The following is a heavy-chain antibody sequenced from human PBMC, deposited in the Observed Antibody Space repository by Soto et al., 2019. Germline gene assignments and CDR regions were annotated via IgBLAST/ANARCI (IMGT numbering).Heavy chain of an antibody. CDR3: ARGGLGEQWLPTRAFDI. CDR1: GGSISSYY. CDR2: ISYSGST. Sequence: SETLSLTCTVSGGSISSYYWSWIRQPPGKGLEWIGYISYSGSTNYNPSLKSRVTISVDTSKNQFSLKLSSVTAADTAVYYCARGGLGEQWLPTRAFDIWGQGTMVTVSS. V-gene: IGHV4-59*01. D-gene: IGHD6-19*01. J-gene: IGHJ3*02.